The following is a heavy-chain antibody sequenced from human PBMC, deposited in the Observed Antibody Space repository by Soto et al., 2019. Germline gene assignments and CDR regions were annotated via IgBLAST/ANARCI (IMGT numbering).Heavy chain of an antibody. V-gene: IGHV4-39*01. CDR2: FYYFGST. Sequence: SETLSLTCSVSGDSISSRVYYWGWIRQPPGKGLEWIGNFYYFGSTYYNPSLKSRVTISVDTSNNQLSLRLRSVTAADTAVYYGATSTMTYNWFDPWGQGTLVNVAS. CDR3: ATSTMTYNWFDP. CDR1: GDSISSRVYY. D-gene: IGHD3-3*01. J-gene: IGHJ5*02.